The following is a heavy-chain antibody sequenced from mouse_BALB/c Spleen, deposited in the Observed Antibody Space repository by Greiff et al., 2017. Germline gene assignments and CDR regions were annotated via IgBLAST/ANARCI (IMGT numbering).Heavy chain of an antibody. J-gene: IGHJ4*01. V-gene: IGHV5-6*01. Sequence: EVKLVESGGDLVKPGGSLKLSCAASGFTFSSYGMSWVRQTPDKRLEWVATISSGGSYTYYPDSVKGRFTISRDNAKNTLYLQMSSLKSEDTAMYYCARHYGSSYAMDYWVKEPQSPSPQ. CDR1: GFTFSSYG. CDR2: ISSGGSYT. CDR3: ARHYGSSYAMDY. D-gene: IGHD1-1*01.